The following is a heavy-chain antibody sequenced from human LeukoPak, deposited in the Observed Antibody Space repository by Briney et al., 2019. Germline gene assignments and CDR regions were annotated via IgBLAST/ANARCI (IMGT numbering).Heavy chain of an antibody. CDR1: GYSFTSHY. D-gene: IGHD2-15*01. V-gene: IGHV1-46*01. J-gene: IGHJ4*02. CDR3: ARDHSSSCQLFDS. Sequence: ASVKVSCKASGYSFTSHYMHWVRQAPGQGLEWMGLINPSGSSTLYAQKFQGRVTMTRDMSTTTDYMELSSLRSDDTAVYYCARDHSSSCQLFDSWGQGTLVTVSS. CDR2: INPSGSST.